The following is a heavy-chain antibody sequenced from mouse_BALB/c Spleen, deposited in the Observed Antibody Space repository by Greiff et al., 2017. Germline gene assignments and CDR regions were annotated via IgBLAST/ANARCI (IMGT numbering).Heavy chain of an antibody. D-gene: IGHD3-2*01. CDR2: INPSTGGT. CDR1: GYSFTDYY. Sequence: VHVKQSGPELVKTGASVKISCKASGYSFTDYYMHWVKQSPEKSFEWIGEINPSTGGTSYNQKFKGKATLTVDKSSSTAYMQLKSLTSEDSAVYYCARPRQLGLRAYWGQGTLVTVSA. V-gene: IGHV1-42*01. J-gene: IGHJ3*01. CDR3: ARPRQLGLRAY.